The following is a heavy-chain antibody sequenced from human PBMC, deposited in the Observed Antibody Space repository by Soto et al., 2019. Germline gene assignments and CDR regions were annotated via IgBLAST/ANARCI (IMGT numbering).Heavy chain of an antibody. CDR2: INAGNGNT. Sequence: ASVKVSCKASGYTFTSYAMHWVRQAPGQRLEWMGWINAGNGNTKYSQKFQGRVTITRDTSASTAYMELSSLRSDDTAVYYCARADPPTRIAALVPWGQGTMVTVSS. D-gene: IGHD6-6*01. CDR1: GYTFTSYA. J-gene: IGHJ3*01. CDR3: ARADPPTRIAALVP. V-gene: IGHV1-3*01.